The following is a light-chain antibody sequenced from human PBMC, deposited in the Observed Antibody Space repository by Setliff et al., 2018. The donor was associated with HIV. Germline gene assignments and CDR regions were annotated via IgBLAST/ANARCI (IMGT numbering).Light chain of an antibody. V-gene: IGLV1-40*01. CDR3: QSYDSSLSGYV. Sequence: QSALTQPPSVSGAPGQRVTISCTGSSSNIGAGYDVHWYQQLPGTAPKLLIYGNGNRPSGVPDRFSGSKSGTSASLVITGLQAEDEADYYCQSYDSSLSGYVFGTGTKVTVL. CDR2: GNG. CDR1: SSNIGAGYD. J-gene: IGLJ1*01.